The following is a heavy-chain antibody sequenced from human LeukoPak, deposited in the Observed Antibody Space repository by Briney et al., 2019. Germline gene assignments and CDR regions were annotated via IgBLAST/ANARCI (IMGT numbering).Heavy chain of an antibody. V-gene: IGHV3-23*01. Sequence: AGGSLRLSCAASGFTLRSFTMNWVRQAPGKGLQWVSTSGTAGDTYYTDSVRGRFTVSRDNSENTLYLQMTSLRAGDTAVYYCAKKTPGIYPYDSWGQGTLVTVSP. CDR1: GFTLRSFT. CDR2: TSGTAGDT. D-gene: IGHD4-23*01. J-gene: IGHJ4*02. CDR3: AKKTPGIYPYDS.